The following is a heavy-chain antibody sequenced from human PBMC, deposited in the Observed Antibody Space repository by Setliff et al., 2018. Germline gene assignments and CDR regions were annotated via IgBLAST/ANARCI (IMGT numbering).Heavy chain of an antibody. J-gene: IGHJ6*03. D-gene: IGHD5-18*01. CDR1: GGSFSGYY. V-gene: IGHV4-34*01. Sequence: SETLSLTCAVYGGSFSGYYWSWIRQPPGKGLEWIGEINHSGSTNYNPSLKSQVTISVDTSKNQFSLKLSSVTAADTAVYYCARGLIFGYSYVGEYYYYMDVWGKGTTVTVSS. CDR3: ARGLIFGYSYVGEYYYYMDV. CDR2: INHSGST.